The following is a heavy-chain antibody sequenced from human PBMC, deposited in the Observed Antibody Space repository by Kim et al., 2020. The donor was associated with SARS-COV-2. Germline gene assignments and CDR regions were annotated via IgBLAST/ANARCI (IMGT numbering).Heavy chain of an antibody. V-gene: IGHV4-59*13. CDR3: ARRRKGFDP. CDR2: IYYSGST. J-gene: IGHJ5*02. Sequence: SETLSLTCTVSGGSISSYSLRCLRQPPGKGLEWIGYIYYSGSTNYNPSLKSRVTISVDTSKNQFSLKLSSVTAADTAVYDCARRRKGFDPWGQGTLV. CDR1: GGSISSYS.